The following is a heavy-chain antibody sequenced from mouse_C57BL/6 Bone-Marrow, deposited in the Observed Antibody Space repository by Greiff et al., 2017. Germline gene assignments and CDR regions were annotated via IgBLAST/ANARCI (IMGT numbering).Heavy chain of an antibody. D-gene: IGHD2-3*01. J-gene: IGHJ3*01. CDR2: IWGVGST. CDR1: GFSLTSYG. V-gene: IGHV2-6*01. Sequence: QVQLQQSGPGLVAPSQSLSITCTVSGFSLTSYGVDWVRQSPGKGLEWLGVIWGVGSTNYNSAHNSRLSISKDNSKSQVFLKMNSLQTDDTAMYYCASATDGYRFAYWGQGTLVTVSA. CDR3: ASATDGYRFAY.